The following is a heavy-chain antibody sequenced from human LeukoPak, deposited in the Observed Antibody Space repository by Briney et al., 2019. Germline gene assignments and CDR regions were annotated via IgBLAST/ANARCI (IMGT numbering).Heavy chain of an antibody. J-gene: IGHJ4*02. CDR2: INHSGST. CDR3: ARGVRIADY. Sequence: SETLSLTCAVYGGSFSSYYWSWIRQSPGRGLEWIGEINHSGSTYYNPSLKSRVTISEVTSKNQFSLKLSSVTAADAAVYYCARGVRIADYWGQGTLVTVSS. V-gene: IGHV4-34*01. D-gene: IGHD6-13*01. CDR1: GGSFSSYY.